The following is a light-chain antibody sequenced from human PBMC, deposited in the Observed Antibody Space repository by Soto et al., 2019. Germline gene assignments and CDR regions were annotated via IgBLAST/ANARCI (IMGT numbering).Light chain of an antibody. CDR1: QSVRNL. CDR3: QHRISWPLN. V-gene: IGKV3-11*01. Sequence: EIVLTQSPATLSLSPGERATLSCRASQSVRNLLAWYQQKRGQAPRLLIYDATHRATGIPARFTGSGSDTDFTLTISSLEPEDVAVYYCQHRISWPLNFGQGTRLEI. J-gene: IGKJ5*01. CDR2: DAT.